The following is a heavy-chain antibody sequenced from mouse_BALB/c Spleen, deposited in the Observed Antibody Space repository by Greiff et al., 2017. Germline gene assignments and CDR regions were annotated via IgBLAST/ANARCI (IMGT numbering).Heavy chain of an antibody. CDR1: GYTFTSYW. CDR2: IDPSDSET. Sequence: QVQLKQPGAELVKPGAPVKLSCKASGYTFTSYWMNWVKQRPGRGLEWIGRIDPSDSETHYNQKFKDKATLTVDKSSSTAYIQLSSLTSEDSAVYYCARVGNDGGYAMDYWGQGTSVTVSS. CDR3: ARVGNDGGYAMDY. V-gene: IGHV1-69*02. J-gene: IGHJ4*01. D-gene: IGHD2-2*01.